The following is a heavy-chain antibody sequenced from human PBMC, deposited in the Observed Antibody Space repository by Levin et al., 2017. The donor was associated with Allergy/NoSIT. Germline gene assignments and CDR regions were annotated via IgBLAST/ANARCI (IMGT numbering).Heavy chain of an antibody. CDR2: ISSSGSTI. Sequence: GGSLRLSCAASGFTFSSYEMNWVRQAPGKGLEWVSYISSSGSTIYYADSVKGRFTISRDNAKNSLYLQMNSLRAEDTAVYYCARGKRFLEWLLPRHLTMVQGQTFDYWGQGTLVTVSS. J-gene: IGHJ4*02. CDR1: GFTFSSYE. V-gene: IGHV3-48*03. CDR3: ARGKRFLEWLLPRHLTMVQGQTFDY. D-gene: IGHD3-3*01.